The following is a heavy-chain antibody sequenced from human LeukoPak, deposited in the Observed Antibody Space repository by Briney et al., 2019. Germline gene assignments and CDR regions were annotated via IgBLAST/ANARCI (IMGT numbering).Heavy chain of an antibody. V-gene: IGHV3-23*01. CDR2: ISGSGGST. J-gene: IGHJ4*02. Sequence: GGSLRLSCAASGFTFSSYAMSWVRQAPGKGLEWVSAISGSGGSTYYADSVKGRFTISRDNSKNTLYMQMNSLRAEDKAVYYCAKDGMATISYYFDYWGQGTLVTVSS. CDR3: AKDGMATISYYFDY. D-gene: IGHD5-24*01. CDR1: GFTFSSYA.